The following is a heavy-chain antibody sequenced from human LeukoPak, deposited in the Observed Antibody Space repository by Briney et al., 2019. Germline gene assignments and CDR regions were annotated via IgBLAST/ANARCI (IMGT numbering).Heavy chain of an antibody. CDR3: ARGTPRSFYCSSTSCYPNWFDP. CDR1: GGSFSGYY. Sequence: SETLSLTCAVYGGSFSGYYWSWIRQPPGKGLEWIGEINHSGSTNYNPSLKSRVTISVDTSKNQFSLKLSSVTAADTAVYYCARGTPRSFYCSSTSCYPNWFDPWGQGTLVTVSS. V-gene: IGHV4-34*01. J-gene: IGHJ5*02. CDR2: INHSGST. D-gene: IGHD2-2*01.